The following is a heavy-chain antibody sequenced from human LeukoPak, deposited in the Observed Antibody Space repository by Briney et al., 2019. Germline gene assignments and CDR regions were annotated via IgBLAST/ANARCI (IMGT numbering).Heavy chain of an antibody. D-gene: IGHD3-10*01. CDR3: ARGRGPYGWFDP. V-gene: IGHV3-74*01. CDR1: GFTFSSNW. Sequence: GGSLRLSCAASGFTFSSNWMHWVRQAPGKGLVWVSRINEDGSTTNYADSVKGRSTIFRDNAKNTLYLQMNSLRAEDTAVYYCARGRGPYGWFDPWGQGTLVTVSS. J-gene: IGHJ5*02. CDR2: INEDGSTT.